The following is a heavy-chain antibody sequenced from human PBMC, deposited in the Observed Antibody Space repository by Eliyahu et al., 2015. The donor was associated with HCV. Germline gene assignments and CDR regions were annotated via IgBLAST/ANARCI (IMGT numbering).Heavy chain of an antibody. CDR1: GFTXXTYA. CDR3: AKHYGSGTYYNFPDY. D-gene: IGHD3-10*01. Sequence: EVQLLESGGGLVQPGGSLRLSCAXXGFTXXTYAMSWVRQAPGKGLDWVSAIRDSGXSTYYADSVKGRFSISRDNSKNTLYLQMNSLRAEDTAVYYCAKHYGSGTYYNFPDYWGQGTLVTVSS. V-gene: IGHV3-23*01. J-gene: IGHJ4*02. CDR2: IRDSGXST.